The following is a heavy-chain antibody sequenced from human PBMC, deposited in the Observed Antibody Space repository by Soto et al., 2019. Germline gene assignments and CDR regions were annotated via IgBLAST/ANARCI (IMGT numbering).Heavy chain of an antibody. CDR2: INPNSGGT. CDR1: GYTFTGYY. J-gene: IGHJ3*02. D-gene: IGHD2-2*01. Sequence: ASVKVSCKAPGYTFTGYYMHWVRQAPGQGLERMGWINPNSGGTNYAQKFQGWVTMTRDTSISTAYMELSRLRSDATAVYYCARDLRYCSSTSCYVSAFDIWGQGTMVTVSS. V-gene: IGHV1-2*04. CDR3: ARDLRYCSSTSCYVSAFDI.